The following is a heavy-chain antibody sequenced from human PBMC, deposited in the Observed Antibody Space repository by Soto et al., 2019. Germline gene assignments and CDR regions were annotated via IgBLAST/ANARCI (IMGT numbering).Heavy chain of an antibody. J-gene: IGHJ4*02. D-gene: IGHD3-10*01. CDR1: WDSVSSNSAA. CDR2: TYYRSEWYN. V-gene: IGHV6-1*01. CDR3: ARFIPGGRGVDY. Sequence: PSQTLSLTCAISWDSVSSNSAAWTWIRQSPSRGLEWLGRTYYRSEWYNDYAVSVKSRIRINPDTSKNQFSLQLDSVTPDDTALYHCARFIPGGRGVDYWGQGTLVEVSS.